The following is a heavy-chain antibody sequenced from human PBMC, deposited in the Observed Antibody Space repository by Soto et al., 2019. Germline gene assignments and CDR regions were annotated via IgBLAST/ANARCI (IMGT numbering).Heavy chain of an antibody. CDR2: ISYDGSNQ. Sequence: VKLVESGGGVVQPGGSLRLSCAASGFTFNIYGMHWVRQAPDKGLEWVALISYDGSNQYYADSGKGRFIIPRDNSKNTLFPQMNSLRADDTAVYYCAKDQASGQGSFDSWGQGTLVTVSS. CDR1: GFTFNIYG. J-gene: IGHJ4*02. V-gene: IGHV3-30*18. CDR3: AKDQASGQGSFDS.